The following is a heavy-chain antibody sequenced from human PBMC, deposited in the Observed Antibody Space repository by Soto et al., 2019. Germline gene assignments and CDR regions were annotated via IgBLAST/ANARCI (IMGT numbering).Heavy chain of an antibody. CDR1: GFTFSNYG. CDR2: ISSDGSNK. D-gene: IGHD5-12*01. Sequence: GGSLRLSCAASGFTFSNYGMQWVRQAPGKGLEWVAAISSDGSNKYYADSVKGRFTISRDNSKNTVYLQMNSLRAEDTAVYYCAKNSGYNWFDPWGQGTLVTVSS. CDR3: AKNSGYNWFDP. V-gene: IGHV3-30*18. J-gene: IGHJ5*02.